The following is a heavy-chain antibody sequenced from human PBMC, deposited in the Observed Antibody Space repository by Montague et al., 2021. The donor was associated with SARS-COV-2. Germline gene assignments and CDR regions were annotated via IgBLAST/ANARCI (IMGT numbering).Heavy chain of an antibody. CDR1: GGSFSGYY. CDR2: INHSGST. D-gene: IGHD6-13*01. Sequence: SETLSLTCAVYGGSFSGYYWSWIRQPPGKGLEWIGEINHSGSTNYNPSLKSRVTITVDTSKNQFSLKLSSVTAADTAVYYCARGQYSSSWYGERRNWFDPGGQGTLVTVSS. J-gene: IGHJ5*02. CDR3: ARGQYSSSWYGERRNWFDP. V-gene: IGHV4-34*01.